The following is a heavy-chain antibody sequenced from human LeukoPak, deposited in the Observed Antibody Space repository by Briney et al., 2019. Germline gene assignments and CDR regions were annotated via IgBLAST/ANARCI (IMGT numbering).Heavy chain of an antibody. CDR3: AKVLLRIAVAGGAFDI. J-gene: IGHJ3*02. Sequence: GGSLRLSCAASGFTFSSYGMHWVRQAPGKGLEGGAVISYDGSNKYYADSVKGRFTISRDNSKHTLYLPMNSLRAEHTAVYYCAKVLLRIAVAGGAFDIWGQATMVSVSS. D-gene: IGHD6-19*01. CDR1: GFTFSSYG. V-gene: IGHV3-30*18. CDR2: ISYDGSNK.